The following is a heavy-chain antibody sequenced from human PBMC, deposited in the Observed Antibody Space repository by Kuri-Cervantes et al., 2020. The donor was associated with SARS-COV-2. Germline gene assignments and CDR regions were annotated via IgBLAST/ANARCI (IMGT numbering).Heavy chain of an antibody. J-gene: IGHJ4*02. D-gene: IGHD4-17*01. CDR1: GHTLTNYW. CDR2: IYPGDSDT. CDR3: ASRGTTVPAGNY. V-gene: IGHV5-51*01. Sequence: KVSCKASGHTLTNYWIGWVRQMPGKGLEWVGIIYPGDSDTRYRPSFQGQVTISADKSITTAYLQWSSLKASDTAIYYCASRGTTVPAGNYWGQGTLVTVSS.